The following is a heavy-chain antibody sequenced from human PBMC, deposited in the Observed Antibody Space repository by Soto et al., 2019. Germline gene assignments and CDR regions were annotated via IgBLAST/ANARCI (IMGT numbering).Heavy chain of an antibody. Sequence: EVQLVASGGGLEQPGRSLRLSCTVSGFIFEDFAMHWVRQAPGQGLEWVSGINWNGVNKGYAESVMGRFTISRDNAKKSLYLDMDHLRPDDTALYFCAKDVDRLGVLWGYFQNWGQGTLVTVSS. CDR2: INWNGVNK. CDR3: AKDVDRLGVLWGYFQN. V-gene: IGHV3-9*01. J-gene: IGHJ1*01. CDR1: GFIFEDFA. D-gene: IGHD3-16*01.